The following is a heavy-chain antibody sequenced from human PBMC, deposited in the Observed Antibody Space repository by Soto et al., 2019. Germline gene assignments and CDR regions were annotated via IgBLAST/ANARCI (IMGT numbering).Heavy chain of an antibody. V-gene: IGHV1-46*01. CDR1: GGTFSSYY. CDR3: ATFQLEMDYYYYGMDV. Sequence: GASVKVSCKASGGTFSSYYMHWVRQAPGQGLEWMGIINPSGGSTSYAQKFQGRVTMTRDTSTSTVYMELSSLRSEDTAVYYCATFQLEMDYYYYGMDVWGQGTTVTVSS. D-gene: IGHD1-1*01. CDR2: INPSGGST. J-gene: IGHJ6*02.